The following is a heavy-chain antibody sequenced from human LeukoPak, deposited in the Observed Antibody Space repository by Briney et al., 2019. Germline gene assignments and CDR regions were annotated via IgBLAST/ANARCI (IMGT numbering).Heavy chain of an antibody. Sequence: AGSVRLSCAASGFTFNDYGMHWVRQAPGKGLEWVAVISYDGSDKYYADSVKGRFTISRDNSKNTLYLQVNSLRTEDTAVYYCAKVAATLFGFYDFWGQGTLVTVSS. J-gene: IGHJ4*02. CDR2: ISYDGSDK. CDR3: AKVAATLFGFYDF. CDR1: GFTFNDYG. D-gene: IGHD3-10*02. V-gene: IGHV3-30*18.